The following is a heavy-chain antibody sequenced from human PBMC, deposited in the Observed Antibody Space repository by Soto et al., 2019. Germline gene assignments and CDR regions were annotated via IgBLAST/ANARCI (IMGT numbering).Heavy chain of an antibody. J-gene: IGHJ5*02. V-gene: IGHV2-5*01. CDR3: AHREAIFGVVPVSLA. D-gene: IGHD3-3*01. Sequence: PTLVNPTQTLTLTCTFSWFSLSTSGVGVGWIRQPPGKALEWLALIYWNDDKRYSPSLKSRLTITKDTSKNQVALTMTNMDPVDTATYFCAHREAIFGVVPVSLAWGQGTLVTVSS. CDR1: WFSLSTSGVG. CDR2: IYWNDDK.